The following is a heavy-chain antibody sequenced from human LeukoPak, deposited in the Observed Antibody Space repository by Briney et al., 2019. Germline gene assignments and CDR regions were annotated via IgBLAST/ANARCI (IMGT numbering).Heavy chain of an antibody. CDR2: INNGGGTT. Sequence: GGSLRLSCAASGFTFSSYSMTWVRQAPGKGLEWVSVINNGGGTTYYADSVKGRFTISRDNSKNTLYLQMNSLRAEDTAVYYCARDRSSIAAAGSNYYYYGMDVWGQGTTVTVSS. J-gene: IGHJ6*02. V-gene: IGHV3-23*01. D-gene: IGHD6-13*01. CDR1: GFTFSSYS. CDR3: ARDRSSIAAAGSNYYYYGMDV.